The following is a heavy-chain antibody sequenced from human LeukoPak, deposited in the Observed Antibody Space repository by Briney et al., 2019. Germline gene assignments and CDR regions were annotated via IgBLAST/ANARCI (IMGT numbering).Heavy chain of an antibody. CDR1: GITLSNYG. V-gene: IGHV3-23*01. J-gene: IGHJ4*02. CDR2: ISDSSGNT. Sequence: PGGSLRHSCAVSGITLSNYGMSWVRQAPGKGLEWVAGISDSSGNTKYADSVKGRFTISRDNPKNTLYLQMNSLRAEDTAVYFCAKQGVVIRAILVGFHKEAYYFESWGQGALVTVSS. CDR3: AKQGVVIRAILVGFHKEAYYFES. D-gene: IGHD3-9*01.